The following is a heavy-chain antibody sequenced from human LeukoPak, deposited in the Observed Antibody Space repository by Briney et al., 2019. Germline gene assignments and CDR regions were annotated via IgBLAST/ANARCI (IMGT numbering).Heavy chain of an antibody. CDR2: IYYSGST. CDR3: ARQSYDILTGYYLGYFDY. CDR1: GGSISSYY. D-gene: IGHD3-9*01. J-gene: IGHJ4*02. Sequence: SETLSLTCTVSGGSISSYYWSWIRQPPGKGLEWIGYIYYSGSTNYNPSLKSRVTISVDTSKNQFSLKLSSVTAADTAVYYCARQSYDILTGYYLGYFDYWGQGTLVTVSS. V-gene: IGHV4-59*01.